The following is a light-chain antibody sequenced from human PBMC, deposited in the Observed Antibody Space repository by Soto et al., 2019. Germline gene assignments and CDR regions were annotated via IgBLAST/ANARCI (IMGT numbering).Light chain of an antibody. V-gene: IGKV3-11*01. Sequence: EIMLTQSPGTLSLSPGERATLSCRTSQTINTKYFAWYQHKAGRPPRLLIYDTSHRPGGIPARFSGSGSGTDFTLTISSLEPEDFAVYYCQQRSNWPPWTFGQGTKVEIK. CDR1: QTINTKY. J-gene: IGKJ1*01. CDR3: QQRSNWPPWT. CDR2: DTS.